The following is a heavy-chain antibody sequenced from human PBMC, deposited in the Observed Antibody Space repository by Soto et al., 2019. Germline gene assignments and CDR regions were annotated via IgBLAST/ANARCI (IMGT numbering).Heavy chain of an antibody. D-gene: IGHD2-2*01. Sequence: QVQLQQWGAGLLKPSETLSLTCAVYGGSFSGYYWSWIHQPPGKGLEWIGEINHSGSTNYNPSLKSRVTISVDTSKNQFSLKLSSVTAADTAVYYCARGGYCSSTSCHPLGNFDYWGQGTLVTVSS. CDR3: ARGGYCSSTSCHPLGNFDY. V-gene: IGHV4-34*01. CDR1: GGSFSGYY. J-gene: IGHJ4*02. CDR2: INHSGST.